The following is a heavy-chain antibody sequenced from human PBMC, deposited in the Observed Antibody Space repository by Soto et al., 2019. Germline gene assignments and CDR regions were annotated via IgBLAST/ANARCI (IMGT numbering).Heavy chain of an antibody. V-gene: IGHV1-3*01. CDR3: ARGIATGQLDP. Sequence: QVQLVQSGAEVKKPGASVKISCKASRYTFTRYTMNWVRQAPGQRLEWMGWINPDNGNTKSSQKFQDRVIITRDTSASTAYMDLSSLRSVDTAVYYCARGIATGQLDPWGQGTLVTVSS. CDR2: INPDNGNT. J-gene: IGHJ5*02. D-gene: IGHD2-15*01. CDR1: RYTFTRYT.